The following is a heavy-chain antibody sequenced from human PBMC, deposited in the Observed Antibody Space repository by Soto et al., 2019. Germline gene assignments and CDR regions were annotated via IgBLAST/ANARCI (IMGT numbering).Heavy chain of an antibody. Sequence: ESGGGVVQPGRSLRLSCAASGFTFSRYGMHWVRQAPGKGLEWVAVISYDGSNKYYADSVKGRFTISRDNSKNTLYLQMNSLTAEDTAVYYCAKEGALYYYYGMDVWGQGTTVTVSS. V-gene: IGHV3-30*18. CDR2: ISYDGSNK. CDR1: GFTFSRYG. J-gene: IGHJ6*02. CDR3: AKEGALYYYYGMDV.